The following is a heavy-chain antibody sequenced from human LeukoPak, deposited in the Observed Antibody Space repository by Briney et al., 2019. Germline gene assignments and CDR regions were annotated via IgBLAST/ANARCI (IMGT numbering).Heavy chain of an antibody. CDR2: ISAYNGNT. CDR1: GYTFTSYG. J-gene: IGHJ6*02. V-gene: IGHV1-18*01. CDR3: ARRDYDFWSGYPEGYYGMDV. D-gene: IGHD3-3*01. Sequence: RASVKVSCKASGYTFTSYGISWVRQAPGQGLEWMGWISAYNGNTNYAQKLQGRVTMTTDTSTSTAYMELRSLRSDDTAVYYCARRDYDFWSGYPEGYYGMDVWGQGTTVTVSS.